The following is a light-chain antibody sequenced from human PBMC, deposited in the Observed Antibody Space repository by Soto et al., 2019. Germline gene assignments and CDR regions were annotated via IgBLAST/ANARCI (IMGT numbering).Light chain of an antibody. Sequence: QSVLTQPPSVSAAPGQKVSISCSGSSSNIENNYVSWYQQLPGTAPKLLIYDNNKRPSGIPDRFSGSKSVTSATLGITGLQTGDEADYYCGTWDITLNGVVFGGGTKLTVL. V-gene: IGLV1-51*01. CDR2: DNN. CDR1: SSNIENNY. CDR3: GTWDITLNGVV. J-gene: IGLJ3*02.